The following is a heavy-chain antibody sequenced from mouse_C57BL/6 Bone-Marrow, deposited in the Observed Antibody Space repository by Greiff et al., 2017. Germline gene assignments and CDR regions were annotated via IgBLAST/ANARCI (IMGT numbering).Heavy chain of an antibody. Sequence: QVQLQQSGAELARPGASVKLSCKASGYTFTSYGIRWVKQRPGQGLEWIGEIYPRSGNTYYNEKFKGKATLTADKSSSTAYMELRSLTSEDSAVYFCARDRITTALFDYWGQGTSLTVSA. D-gene: IGHD1-2*01. CDR2: IYPRSGNT. CDR1: GYTFTSYG. CDR3: ARDRITTALFDY. J-gene: IGHJ2*03. V-gene: IGHV1-81*01.